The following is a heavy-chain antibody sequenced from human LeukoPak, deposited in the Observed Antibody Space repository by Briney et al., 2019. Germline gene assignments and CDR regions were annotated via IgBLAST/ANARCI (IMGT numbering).Heavy chain of an antibody. J-gene: IGHJ4*02. D-gene: IGHD6-19*01. CDR2: IYAGDSDT. CDR1: GYSFTNYW. CDR3: ARRPVAGTLDY. Sequence: GESLKISCKGSGYSFTNYWIGWVRQLPGKGLEWMGIIYAGDSDTRYSPSFQGQVTMSTDKSISTAYLQWSSLKASDTAMYYCARRPVAGTLDYWGQGTLVTVSS. V-gene: IGHV5-51*01.